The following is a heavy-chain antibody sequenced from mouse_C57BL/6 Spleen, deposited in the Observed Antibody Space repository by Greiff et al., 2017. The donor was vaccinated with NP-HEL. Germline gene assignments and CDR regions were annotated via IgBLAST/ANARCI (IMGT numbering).Heavy chain of an antibody. V-gene: IGHV1-81*01. D-gene: IGHD1-1*02. CDR3: ARSKIDYDYNAMDY. CDR1: GYTFTSYG. J-gene: IGHJ4*01. CDR2: IYPRSGNT. Sequence: VQLQQSGAELARPGASVKLSCKASGYTFTSYGISWVKQRTGQGLEWIGEIYPRSGNTYYNEKFKGKATLTADKSSSTAYMELRSLTSEDSAVYFCARSKIDYDYNAMDYWGQGTSVTVSS.